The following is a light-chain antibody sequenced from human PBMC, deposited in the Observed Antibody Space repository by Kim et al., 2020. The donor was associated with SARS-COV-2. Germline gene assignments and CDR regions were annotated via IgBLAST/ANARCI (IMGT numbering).Light chain of an antibody. V-gene: IGKV1-39*01. CDR2: AAS. CDR3: QQSYSTPPT. J-gene: IGKJ1*01. CDR1: QRIRSY. Sequence: ASVGDRFTIDCRASQRIRSYLNWYQQKPGKAPKRLFYAASSLQSGVPSRFSGSGSGTDFTLTISSLQPEDCATYYCQQSYSTPPTFGQGTKVDIK.